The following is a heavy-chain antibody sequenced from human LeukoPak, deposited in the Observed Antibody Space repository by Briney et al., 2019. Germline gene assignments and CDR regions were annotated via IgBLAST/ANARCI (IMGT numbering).Heavy chain of an antibody. V-gene: IGHV4-31*03. CDR2: VYYSGST. D-gene: IGHD1-1*01. J-gene: IGHJ6*02. Sequence: SETLSLTCTVSGGSISSGGYYWSWIRQHPGKGLEWIGYVYYSGSTYYNPSLKSRVTISVDTSKNQFSLKLSSVTAADTAVYYCARAATGPLPNYYYYYGMDVWGQGTTVTVSS. CDR1: GGSISSGGYY. CDR3: ARAATGPLPNYYYYYGMDV.